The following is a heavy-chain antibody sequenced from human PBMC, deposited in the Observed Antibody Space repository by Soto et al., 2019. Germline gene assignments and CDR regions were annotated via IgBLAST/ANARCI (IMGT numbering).Heavy chain of an antibody. Sequence: GGSLRLSCAASGFTFSSYAMSWVRQAPGKGLEWVAAISGSGGSTYYADSVKGRLTISRDNSKSTLYLQMNSLRAEHTAVYYCAKDSGYDYDSSGYGDFDYWGQGTLVTGAS. V-gene: IGHV3-23*01. D-gene: IGHD3-22*01. CDR2: ISGSGGST. CDR3: AKDSGYDYDSSGYGDFDY. J-gene: IGHJ4*02. CDR1: GFTFSSYA.